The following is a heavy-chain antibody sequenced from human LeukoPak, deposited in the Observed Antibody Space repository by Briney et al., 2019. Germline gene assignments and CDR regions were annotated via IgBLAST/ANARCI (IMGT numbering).Heavy chain of an antibody. V-gene: IGHV4-30-4*08. CDR3: APMGGSSGASDI. Sequence: PSETLSLTCTVSGGSISSGDYYWSWIRQPPGKGLEWIGYIYYSGSTYYNPSLKSRVTISVDTSKNQFSLKLSSVTAADTAVYYCAPMGGSSGASDIWGQGTMVTVSS. CDR1: GGSISSGDYY. CDR2: IYYSGST. J-gene: IGHJ3*02. D-gene: IGHD1-26*01.